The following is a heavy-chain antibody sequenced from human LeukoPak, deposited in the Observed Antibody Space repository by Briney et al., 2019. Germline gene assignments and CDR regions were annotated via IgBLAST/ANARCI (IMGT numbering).Heavy chain of an antibody. J-gene: IGHJ4*02. D-gene: IGHD6-13*01. Sequence: SETLSLTCTVSGGSISSYYWSWLRQPPGKGLEWIGYIYYSGSTNYNPSLKSRVTISVDTSKNQFSLKLSSVTAADTAVYYCARGYSSSWYSPDYFDYWGQGTLVTVSS. V-gene: IGHV4-59*08. CDR2: IYYSGST. CDR1: GGSISSYY. CDR3: ARGYSSSWYSPDYFDY.